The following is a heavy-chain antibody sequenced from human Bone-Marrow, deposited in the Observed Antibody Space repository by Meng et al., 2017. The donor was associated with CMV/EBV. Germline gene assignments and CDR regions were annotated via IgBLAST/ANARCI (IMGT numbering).Heavy chain of an antibody. CDR3: ARAPRLAYCGGDCYGNWFDP. CDR1: SLSGYY. J-gene: IGHJ5*02. V-gene: IGHV4-34*01. Sequence: SLSGYYWSWIRQPPGKGLEWIGEINHSGSTNYNPSLKSRVTISVDTSKNQFSLKLSSVTAADTAVYYCARAPRLAYCGGDCYGNWFDPRGQGTLVTVSS. CDR2: INHSGST. D-gene: IGHD2-21*01.